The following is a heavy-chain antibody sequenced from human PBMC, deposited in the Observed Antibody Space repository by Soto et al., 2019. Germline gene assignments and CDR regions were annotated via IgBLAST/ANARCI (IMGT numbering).Heavy chain of an antibody. CDR1: GYTFTSYA. CDR2: INAGNGNT. CDR3: ARGPPIVLMVYAFLDYGMDV. V-gene: IGHV1-3*01. Sequence: GASVKGYWKTAGYTFTSYARHWVRQATGQRLEWMGWINAGNGNTKYSQKFQGRVTITRDTSASTAYMELSSLRSEDTAVYYCARGPPIVLMVYAFLDYGMDVWGQGTTVTVSS. D-gene: IGHD2-8*01. J-gene: IGHJ6*02.